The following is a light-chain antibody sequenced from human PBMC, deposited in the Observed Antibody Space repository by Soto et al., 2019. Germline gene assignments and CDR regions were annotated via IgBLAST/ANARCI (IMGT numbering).Light chain of an antibody. CDR2: GAS. CDR1: QSVSSSY. J-gene: IGKJ1*01. CDR3: QQYGSSPET. V-gene: IGKV3-20*01. Sequence: EIVLTQSPGTLSLSPGERATLSCRASQSVSSSYLAWYQQKPGQAPRLLIYGASSRATGIPDRFSDSGSGTDFTLTISRLEPEDFAVYYCQQYGSSPETFGQGTKVESK.